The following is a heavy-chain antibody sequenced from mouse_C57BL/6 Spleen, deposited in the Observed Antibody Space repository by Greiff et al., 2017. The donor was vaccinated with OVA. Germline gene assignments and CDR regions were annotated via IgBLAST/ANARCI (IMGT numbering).Heavy chain of an antibody. J-gene: IGHJ3*01. CDR2: INPNNGGT. D-gene: IGHD2-4*01. CDR3: ASSGYDNDGAY. CDR1: GYTFTDYN. Sequence: EVQLQQSGPELVKPGASVKIPCKASGYTFTDYNMDWVKQSHGKSLEWIGDINPNNGGTIYNQKFKGKATLTVDKSSSTSYMELRSLTSEDTAVYYCASSGYDNDGAYWGQGTLVTVSA. V-gene: IGHV1-18*01.